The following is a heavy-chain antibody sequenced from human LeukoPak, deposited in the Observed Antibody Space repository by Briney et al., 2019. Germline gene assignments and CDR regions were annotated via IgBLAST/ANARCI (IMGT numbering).Heavy chain of an antibody. CDR3: ARSRGWDDAFDI. J-gene: IGHJ3*02. D-gene: IGHD1-26*01. Sequence: PSETLSLTCAVYGGSFSGYYWSWIRQPPGKGLEWIGEINHSGSTNYNPSLKSRVTISVDTSKNQFSLKLSSVTAADTAVYYCARSRGWDDAFDIWGQGTMVTVSS. CDR1: GGSFSGYY. CDR2: INHSGST. V-gene: IGHV4-34*01.